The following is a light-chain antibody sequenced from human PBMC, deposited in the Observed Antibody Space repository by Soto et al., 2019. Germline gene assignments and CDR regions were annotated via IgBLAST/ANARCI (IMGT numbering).Light chain of an antibody. CDR1: SSNIGNNY. CDR3: ATWDSSLSAGV. CDR2: DNN. J-gene: IGLJ2*01. Sequence: QSVLTQPPSVSAAPGQKVTISCSGSSSNIGNNYVSWYQHLPGTAPKLLIYDNNKRPSGIPDRFSGSKSGTSATLGITGLQTGDEADYYCATWDSSLSAGVFGGGNKLTVL. V-gene: IGLV1-51*01.